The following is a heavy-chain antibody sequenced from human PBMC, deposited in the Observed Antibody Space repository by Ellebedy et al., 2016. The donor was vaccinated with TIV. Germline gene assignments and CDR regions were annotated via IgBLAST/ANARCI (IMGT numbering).Heavy chain of an antibody. V-gene: IGHV1-2*02. CDR3: ARVVGWFGKE. Sequence: AASVKVSCKASGNTLTANYMHWVRQAPGQGLEWMGWMNPNSGGTKYAQKFQGRVIMTRDTSISTAYMELSSLRSDDTAVYYCARVVGWFGKEWGQGTLVTVSS. CDR1: GNTLTANY. CDR2: MNPNSGGT. J-gene: IGHJ4*02. D-gene: IGHD3-10*01.